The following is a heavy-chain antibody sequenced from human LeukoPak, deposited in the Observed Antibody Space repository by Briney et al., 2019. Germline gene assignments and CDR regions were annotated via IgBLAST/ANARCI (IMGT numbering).Heavy chain of an antibody. V-gene: IGHV3-30-3*01. J-gene: IGHJ4*02. D-gene: IGHD6-19*01. Sequence: PGGSLRLSCAASGFTFSSYAMHWVRQAPGKGLEWVAVISYDGSNKYYADSVKGRFTISRDNSKNTLYLQMNSLRAEDTAVYYCARDMGGRSDYWGQGTLVTVSS. CDR3: ARDMGGRSDY. CDR2: ISYDGSNK. CDR1: GFTFSSYA.